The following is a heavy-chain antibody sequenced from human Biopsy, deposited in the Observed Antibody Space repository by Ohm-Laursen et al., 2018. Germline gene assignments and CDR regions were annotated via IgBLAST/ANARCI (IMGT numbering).Heavy chain of an antibody. CDR1: GFTFDDYA. CDR2: ISWNSDDI. J-gene: IGHJ6*02. V-gene: IGHV3-9*01. CDR3: AKDLGLNYSDRFLFYYGMDV. D-gene: IGHD4-17*01. Sequence: SLRLSCTASGFTFDDYAMYWVRRVPGKGLEWVSGISWNSDDIGYADSVKGRFTISRDNARNALHLQMNSLRTEDTALYYCAKDLGLNYSDRFLFYYGMDVWGRGTTVTVSS.